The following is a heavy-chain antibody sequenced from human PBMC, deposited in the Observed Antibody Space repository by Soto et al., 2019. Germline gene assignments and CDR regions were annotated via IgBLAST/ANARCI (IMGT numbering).Heavy chain of an antibody. J-gene: IGHJ3*02. CDR3: ASHHRYFDSSGLWGGAFDI. CDR2: ISGSGGST. D-gene: IGHD3-22*01. Sequence: GGSLRLSCAASGFTFSSYAMSWVRQAPGKGLEWVSVISGSGGSTYHADSVKGRFTISRDNSKNTLYLQMNSLRAEDTAVYYCASHHRYFDSSGLWGGAFDIWGQGTMVTVSS. V-gene: IGHV3-23*01. CDR1: GFTFSSYA.